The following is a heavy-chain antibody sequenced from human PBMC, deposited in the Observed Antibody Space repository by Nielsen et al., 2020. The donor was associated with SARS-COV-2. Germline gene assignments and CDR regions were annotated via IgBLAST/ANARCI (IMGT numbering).Heavy chain of an antibody. V-gene: IGHV1-69*04. CDR2: IIPILGIA. D-gene: IGHD2-21*02. Sequence: SVKVSSKASGGTFSSYAISWVRQAPGQGLEWMGRIIPILGIANYAQKFQGRVTITADKSTSTAYMELRSLRSDDTAVYYCARDCGGDCYYYYYGMDVWGQGTTVTVSS. CDR1: GGTFSSYA. CDR3: ARDCGGDCYYYYYGMDV. J-gene: IGHJ6*02.